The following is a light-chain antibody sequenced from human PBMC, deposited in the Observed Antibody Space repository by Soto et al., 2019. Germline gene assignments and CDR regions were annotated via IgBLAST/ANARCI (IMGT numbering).Light chain of an antibody. V-gene: IGKV1-5*03. J-gene: IGKJ5*01. Sequence: DIQMTQSPSTLSASVGDRVTITCRASQTISSWLAWYQQKPGKAPKLLIYKASTLKSGVPPRFSGSGSGTDFTLTISSLQPEDFATYYCQQSYSILITFGQGTRLEIK. CDR3: QQSYSILIT. CDR1: QTISSW. CDR2: KAS.